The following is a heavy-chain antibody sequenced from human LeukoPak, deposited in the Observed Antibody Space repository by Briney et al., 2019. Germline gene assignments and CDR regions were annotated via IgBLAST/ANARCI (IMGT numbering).Heavy chain of an antibody. CDR1: GFTFTAYL. CDR2: MSSDGNAM. V-gene: IGHV3-30-3*01. Sequence: GRSLRLSCAASGFTFTAYLIHWVRQAPGKGLEWVAVMSSDGNAMFYADSVKGRFTISRDNSKNTLYLQMNSLRAEDTAVYYCAKGDVDTAMVRGYWGQGTLVTVSS. J-gene: IGHJ4*02. D-gene: IGHD5-18*01. CDR3: AKGDVDTAMVRGY.